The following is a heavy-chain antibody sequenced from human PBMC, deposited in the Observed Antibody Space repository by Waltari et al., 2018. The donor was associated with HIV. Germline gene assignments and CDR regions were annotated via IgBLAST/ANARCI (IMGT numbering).Heavy chain of an antibody. CDR3: AGETGYSSGPFDY. CDR2: IYYSGST. Sequence: QLQLQESGPGLVKPSETLSLPCTVSGGSISSSRYYWGWIRQPPGKGLEWIGSIYYSGSTYYNPSLKSRVTISVDTSKNQFSLKLSSVTAADTAVYYCAGETGYSSGPFDYWGQGTLVTVSS. D-gene: IGHD6-19*01. CDR1: GGSISSSRYY. V-gene: IGHV4-39*01. J-gene: IGHJ4*02.